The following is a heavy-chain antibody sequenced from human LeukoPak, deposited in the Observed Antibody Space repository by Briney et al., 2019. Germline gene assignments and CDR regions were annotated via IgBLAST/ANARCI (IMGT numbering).Heavy chain of an antibody. J-gene: IGHJ4*02. D-gene: IGHD6-13*01. CDR1: GFTFSSYS. Sequence: GGSLRLSCAASGFTFSSYSMNWVRQAPGKGLEWVSSISSSSSYIYYADSVKGRFTICRDNAKNSLYLQMNSLRAEDTAVYYCASGSSSLIDYWGQGTLVTVSS. CDR2: ISSSSSYI. V-gene: IGHV3-21*01. CDR3: ASGSSSLIDY.